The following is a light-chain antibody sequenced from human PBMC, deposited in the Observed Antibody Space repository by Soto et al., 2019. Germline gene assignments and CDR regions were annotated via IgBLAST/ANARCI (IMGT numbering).Light chain of an antibody. CDR2: GAS. V-gene: IGKV3-15*01. CDR1: QSVSSN. J-gene: IGKJ1*01. Sequence: EIVMTQSPATLSVSPGERATLSCRASQSVSSNLAWYQQKPGQAPRLLIYGASTRATGIPDRFSGSGSGTEFTLTISSLQAEDLAVYYCQQNNNWPPWTFGQGNKVEIK. CDR3: QQNNNWPPWT.